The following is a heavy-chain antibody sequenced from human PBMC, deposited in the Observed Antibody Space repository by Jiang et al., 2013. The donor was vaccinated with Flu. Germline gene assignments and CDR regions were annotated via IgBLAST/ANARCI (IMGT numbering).Heavy chain of an antibody. CDR3: ARCGGDCYIDAFDI. CDR2: IWYDGSNK. D-gene: IGHD2-21*02. Sequence: QLLESGGGVVQPGRSLRLSCAASGFTFSSYGMHWVRQAPGKGLEWVAVIWYDGSNKYYADSVKGRFTISRDNSKNTLYLQMNSLRAEDTAVYYCARCGGDCYIDAFDIWGQGTMVTVSS. CDR1: GFTFSSYG. J-gene: IGHJ3*02. V-gene: IGHV3-33*08.